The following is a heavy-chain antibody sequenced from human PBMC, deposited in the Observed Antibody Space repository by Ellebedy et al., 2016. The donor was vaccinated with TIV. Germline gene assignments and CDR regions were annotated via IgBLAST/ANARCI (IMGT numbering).Heavy chain of an antibody. D-gene: IGHD6-13*01. CDR1: GFTFGAYA. CDR2: IRSKAYGGTT. CDR3: TRDLTTLAAAGTGIYYYTMDV. V-gene: IGHV3-49*04. Sequence: GGSLRLXXTASGFTFGAYAMSWVRQAPGKGLEWVSFIRSKAYGGTTEYAASVKGRFTISRDDSKSIAYLQMNSLKAEDTAVYYCTRDLTTLAAAGTGIYYYTMDVWGQGATVTVSS. J-gene: IGHJ6*02.